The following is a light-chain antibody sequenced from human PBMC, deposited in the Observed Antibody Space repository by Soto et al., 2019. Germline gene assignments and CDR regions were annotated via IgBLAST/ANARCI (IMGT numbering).Light chain of an antibody. CDR3: SAWDDSLNGPV. CDR2: GTD. V-gene: IGLV1-44*01. Sequence: QPVLPQPPSASGTPGQRVTISCSGSSSNLGGHSVSWYQQLPGTAPKLLIYGTDQRHSGVPDRFSGSKSGTSASLAISGLQSEDEGDYYCSAWDDSLNGPVFGGGTKVTVL. J-gene: IGLJ2*01. CDR1: SSNLGGHS.